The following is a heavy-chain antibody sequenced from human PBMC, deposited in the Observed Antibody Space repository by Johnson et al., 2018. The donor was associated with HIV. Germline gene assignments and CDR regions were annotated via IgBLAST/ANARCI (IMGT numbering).Heavy chain of an antibody. Sequence: MLLVESGGGVVRPGGSLRLSCAASGFSIRGHWMSWLRQAPGKGLEWVANIKQDGSETNYVDSVKGRFIISRDNSKNTLYLQMNSLRAEDTAVYYCAKDHGVGGSWQAVDIWGQGTMVTVSS. CDR1: GFSIRGHW. V-gene: IGHV3-7*03. CDR2: IKQDGSET. J-gene: IGHJ3*02. CDR3: AKDHGVGGSWQAVDI. D-gene: IGHD6-13*01.